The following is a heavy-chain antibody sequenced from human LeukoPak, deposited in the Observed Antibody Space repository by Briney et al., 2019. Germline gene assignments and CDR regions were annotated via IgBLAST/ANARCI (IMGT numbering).Heavy chain of an antibody. J-gene: IGHJ6*03. CDR3: ARRLGRKFGERFYYYHYMDV. CDR1: GGSISSSPYY. Sequence: PSETLSLTCTVSGGSISSSPYYWGWIRQPPGKGLEWIGSIYYSGTTHYNPSLESRVTISVDTSKNQFTLKLSSVTAADTAVYYCARRLGRKFGERFYYYHYMDVWGKGTTVTISS. V-gene: IGHV4-39*06. CDR2: IYYSGTT. D-gene: IGHD3-10*01.